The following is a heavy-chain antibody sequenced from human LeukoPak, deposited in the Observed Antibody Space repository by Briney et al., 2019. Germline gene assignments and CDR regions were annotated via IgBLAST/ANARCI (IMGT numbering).Heavy chain of an antibody. CDR3: ARGGDFYDSSGYYNWFDP. D-gene: IGHD3-22*01. Sequence: PSETLSLTCTVSGGSISSSSYYWGWIRQPPGKGLEWIGSIYYSGSTYYNPSLKSRVTISVDTSKNQFSLKLSSVTAADTAVYYCARGGDFYDSSGYYNWFDPWGQGTLVTVSS. CDR2: IYYSGST. J-gene: IGHJ5*02. CDR1: GGSISSSSYY. V-gene: IGHV4-39*07.